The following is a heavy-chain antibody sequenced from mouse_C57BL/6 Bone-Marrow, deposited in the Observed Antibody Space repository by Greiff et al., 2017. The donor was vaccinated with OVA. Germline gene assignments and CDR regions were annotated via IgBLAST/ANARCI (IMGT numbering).Heavy chain of an antibody. CDR2: IWRGGST. V-gene: IGHV2-5*01. J-gene: IGHJ4*01. D-gene: IGHD2-3*01. CDR3: AKIDGYYEGNYAMDY. CDR1: GFSLTSYG. Sequence: QVQLQQSGPGLVQPSQSLSITCTVSGFSLTSYGVHWVRQSPGKGLEWLGVIWRGGSTDYNAAFMSRLSITKDNSKSQVFFKMNSLQADDTAIYYCAKIDGYYEGNYAMDYGGQGTSVTVSS.